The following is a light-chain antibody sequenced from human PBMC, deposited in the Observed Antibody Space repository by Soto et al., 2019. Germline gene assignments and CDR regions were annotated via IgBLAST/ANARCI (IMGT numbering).Light chain of an antibody. J-gene: IGKJ4*01. Sequence: DIPMTQSPSSLSASVGDRVTITCRASQGINIYLAWYKQKAGKVPKLLIYDASTLQSGVPSRFSGSGSGTDFTLTISGLQPEDVATYYCQKYNGAPLTFGGGTKVEIK. V-gene: IGKV1-27*01. CDR2: DAS. CDR3: QKYNGAPLT. CDR1: QGINIY.